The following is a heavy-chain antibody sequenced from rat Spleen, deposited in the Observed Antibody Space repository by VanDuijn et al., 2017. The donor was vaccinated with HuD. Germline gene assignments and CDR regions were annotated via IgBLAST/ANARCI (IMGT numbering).Heavy chain of an antibody. Sequence: QVQLKESGPGLVQPSQTLSLTCTVSGFSLTSYHVSWVRQPPGKGLEWMGVIWGNGNTNYSSVLKSRLSINRDTSKSQVLLKINSLQTEDTAMYFFARTGYYDGSFDYVMDPWGQGASVTVSS. CDR3: ARTGYYDGSFDYVMDP. J-gene: IGHJ4*01. V-gene: IGHV2-13*01. D-gene: IGHD1-12*02. CDR1: GFSLTSYH. CDR2: IWGNGNT.